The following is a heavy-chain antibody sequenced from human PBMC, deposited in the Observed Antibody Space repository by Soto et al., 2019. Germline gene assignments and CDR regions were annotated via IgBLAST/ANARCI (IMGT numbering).Heavy chain of an antibody. CDR1: GGSISSGGYY. CDR2: IYYSGST. J-gene: IGHJ6*02. Sequence: SETLSLTCTVSGGSISSGGYYWSWIRQHPGKGLEWIGYIYYSGSTYYNPSLKSRVTISVDTSKNQFSLKLSSVTAADTAVHYCAVYCSSTSCYSSGYYGMDVWGQGTTVTVSS. CDR3: AVYCSSTSCYSSGYYGMDV. D-gene: IGHD2-2*01. V-gene: IGHV4-31*03.